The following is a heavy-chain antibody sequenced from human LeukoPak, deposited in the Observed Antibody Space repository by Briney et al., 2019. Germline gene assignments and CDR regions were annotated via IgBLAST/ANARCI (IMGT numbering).Heavy chain of an antibody. Sequence: GGSLRLSCAASGFTFSSYWMSWVRQAPGKGLEWVANIKQDGSEKYYVDSVKGRFTISRDNAKNSLYLQMNSLRAEDTAVYYCARVGGWSEYYYYYYGMDVWGQGTTVTVSS. CDR1: GFTFSSYW. CDR2: IKQDGSEK. D-gene: IGHD6-19*01. CDR3: ARVGGWSEYYYYYYGMDV. J-gene: IGHJ6*02. V-gene: IGHV3-7*01.